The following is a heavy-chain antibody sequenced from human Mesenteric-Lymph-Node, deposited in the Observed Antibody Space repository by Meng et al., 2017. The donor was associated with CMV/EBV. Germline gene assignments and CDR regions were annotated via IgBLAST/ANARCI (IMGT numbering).Heavy chain of an antibody. CDR1: GVSVTSGAYH. CDR2: IYGTGIT. CDR3: AKSRSSTPGIVDD. V-gene: IGHV4-61*08. J-gene: IGHJ4*02. Sequence: VQLHESGPGLVKPSETLSLTCIVSGVSVTSGAYHWSWIRQSPGKGLEWIGYIYGTGITIYNPSLKSRVTILLETSKNQFSLKLNSVTTADTAVYYCAKSRSSTPGIVDDWGQGTLVTVSS. D-gene: IGHD2/OR15-2a*01.